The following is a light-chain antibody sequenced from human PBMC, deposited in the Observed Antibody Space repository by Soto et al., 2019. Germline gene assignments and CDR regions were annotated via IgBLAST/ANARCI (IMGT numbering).Light chain of an antibody. CDR3: QQSYNTLSWT. V-gene: IGKV1-39*01. Sequence: DFQMTQSPSSLSASVGDRVTITCRASQSIRNYLNWYQQKLGKAPKLLIYAASHLQSGVPSRFRGSGSGTDVTLTISSLQPEDFATYYCQQSYNTLSWTFGQGTKVEIK. CDR2: AAS. J-gene: IGKJ1*01. CDR1: QSIRNY.